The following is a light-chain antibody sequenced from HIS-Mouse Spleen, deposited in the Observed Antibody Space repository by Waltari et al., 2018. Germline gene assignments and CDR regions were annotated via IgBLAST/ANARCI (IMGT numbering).Light chain of an antibody. Sequence: QSALTQPRSVSGSPGQSVTISCTATTSAVGGYNYVPWYQQHPGKAPKLMIYNVSKHPSGVPDRFSGSKSGNTASLTISGLQAEDEADYYGCSYAGSYNWVFGGGTKLTVL. CDR2: NVS. V-gene: IGLV2-11*02. CDR1: TSAVGGYNY. CDR3: CSYAGSYNWV. J-gene: IGLJ3*02.